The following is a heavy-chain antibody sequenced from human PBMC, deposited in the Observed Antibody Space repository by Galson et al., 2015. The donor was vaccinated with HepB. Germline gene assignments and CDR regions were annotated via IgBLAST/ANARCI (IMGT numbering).Heavy chain of an antibody. V-gene: IGHV3-15*01. J-gene: IGHJ6*02. Sequence: SLRLSCAASGFTFSNAWMSWVRQAPGKGLEWVGRIRSKTDGGTTDYAAPVKGRFTISRDDSKNTLYLQMNSLKTDDTAVYYCTTDDLIIVGQPAATEDGDYFYGMDVWGQGTTVTVSS. CDR3: TTDDLIIVGQPAATEDGDYFYGMDV. CDR1: GFTFSNAW. D-gene: IGHD2-2*01. CDR2: IRSKTDGGTT.